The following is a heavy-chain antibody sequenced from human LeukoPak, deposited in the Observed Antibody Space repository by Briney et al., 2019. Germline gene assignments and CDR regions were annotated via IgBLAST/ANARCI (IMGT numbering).Heavy chain of an antibody. V-gene: IGHV4-59*08. D-gene: IGHD6-13*01. CDR3: ARHMGGYSSSWYDY. CDR1: GGPISSYY. J-gene: IGHJ4*02. CDR2: IYYSGST. Sequence: SETLSLTCTVSGGPISSYYWSWIRQPPGKGLEWIGYIYYSGSTNYNPSLKSRVTISVDTSKNQFSLKLSSVTAADTAVYYCARHMGGYSSSWYDYWGRGTLVTVSS.